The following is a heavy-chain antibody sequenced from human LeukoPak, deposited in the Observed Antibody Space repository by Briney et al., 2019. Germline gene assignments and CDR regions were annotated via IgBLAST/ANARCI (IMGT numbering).Heavy chain of an antibody. J-gene: IGHJ6*03. CDR2: INSDGSST. V-gene: IGHV3-74*01. CDR1: GFTLSNAW. D-gene: IGHD6-6*01. CDR3: ARDQLAPYYYYYMDV. Sequence: GGSLRLSCAASGFTLSNAWMNWVRHAPGKGLVWVSRINSDGSSTSYADSVKGRFTISRDNAKNTLYLQMNSLRAEDTAVYYCARDQLAPYYYYYMDVWGKGNTVTVSS.